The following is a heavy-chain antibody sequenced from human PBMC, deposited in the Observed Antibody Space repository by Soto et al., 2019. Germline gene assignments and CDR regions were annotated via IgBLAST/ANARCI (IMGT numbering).Heavy chain of an antibody. D-gene: IGHD2-21*02. J-gene: IGHJ5*02. CDR2: IDFNGDRT. V-gene: IGHV3-23*01. Sequence: RLSCSASGFAFSRQAMSWVRQAPGKGLEWVSTIDFNGDRTYYADSVKGRFTVSRDNSKSTLYLQMSSLRAEDTALYYCTTDHSTASSDHWGQGTLVTVSS. CDR1: GFAFSRQA. CDR3: TTDHSTASSDH.